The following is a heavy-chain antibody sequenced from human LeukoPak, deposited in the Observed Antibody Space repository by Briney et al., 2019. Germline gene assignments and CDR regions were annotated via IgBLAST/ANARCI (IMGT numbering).Heavy chain of an antibody. CDR1: GFVVSNNY. CDR2: IYNTGET. J-gene: IGHJ4*02. Sequence: GRSLRLSCAVSGFVVSNNYMTWVRQAPGKRLESVSLIYNTGETYYADSVKGRFTVSRDNSKNTVHLQMNGLRAEDTAVYYCASPKYTSGPFNYWGQGALVTVSS. V-gene: IGHV3-53*01. D-gene: IGHD6-19*01. CDR3: ASPKYTSGPFNY.